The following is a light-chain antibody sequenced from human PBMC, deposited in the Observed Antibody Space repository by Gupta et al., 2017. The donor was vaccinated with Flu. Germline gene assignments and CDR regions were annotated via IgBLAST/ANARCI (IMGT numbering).Light chain of an antibody. CDR2: GAS. V-gene: IGKV3-15*01. Sequence: GERATLSCRASQSVTSNLAWYQQKPGQAPRLLIYGASTRATGIPARFGGSGSGTEFTLTISSLQSEDFAVYFCQQYNNWPGTFGGGTKVDIK. J-gene: IGKJ4*01. CDR1: QSVTSN. CDR3: QQYNNWPGT.